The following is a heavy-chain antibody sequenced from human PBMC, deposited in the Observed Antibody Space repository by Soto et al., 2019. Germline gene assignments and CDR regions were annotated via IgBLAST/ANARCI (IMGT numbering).Heavy chain of an antibody. V-gene: IGHV4-39*01. CDR2: IYYSGST. CDR1: GGSISSSSYY. D-gene: IGHD2-2*01. Sequence: SETLSLTCTVSGGSISSSSYYWCWIRHPPGKGLDWIGSIYYSGSTYYNPSLKSRVTISVDTSKNQFSLKLSSVTAADTAVYYCASFSETVPAATHPYYYYGMDVWGQGTTVTVSS. J-gene: IGHJ6*02. CDR3: ASFSETVPAATHPYYYYGMDV.